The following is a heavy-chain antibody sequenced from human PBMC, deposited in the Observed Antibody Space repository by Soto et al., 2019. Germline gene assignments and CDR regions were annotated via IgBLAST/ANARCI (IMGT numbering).Heavy chain of an antibody. CDR3: ATSLAVAKEASFDH. J-gene: IGHJ5*02. V-gene: IGHV1-3*01. CDR2: INAGNGNT. D-gene: IGHD6-19*01. CDR1: VYTFTSYA. Sequence: XSVKFSCNASVYTFTSYAMHWVRQAPGQRLEWMGWINAGNGNTKYSQKFQGRVTITGDTSASTAYMELSSLRSEDTAVYYCATSLAVAKEASFDHWGQGPLVTVSS.